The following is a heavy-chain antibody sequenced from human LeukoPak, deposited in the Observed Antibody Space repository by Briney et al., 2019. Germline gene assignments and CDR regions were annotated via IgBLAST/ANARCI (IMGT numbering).Heavy chain of an antibody. CDR1: GFTFSGYW. J-gene: IGHJ4*02. V-gene: IGHV3-74*01. Sequence: GGSLRLSCAASGFTFSGYWMHWVRQAPGKGLMWVSLITTDGSSTTYADSVKGRFTISRDNAKNTLYLQMNSLRAEDTAVYYCARDYYSGSRDLDYWGQGTLVTVSS. D-gene: IGHD3-22*01. CDR3: ARDYYSGSRDLDY. CDR2: ITTDGSST.